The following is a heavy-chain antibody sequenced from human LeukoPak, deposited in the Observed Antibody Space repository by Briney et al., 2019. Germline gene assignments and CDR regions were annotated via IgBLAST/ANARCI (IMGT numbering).Heavy chain of an antibody. D-gene: IGHD1-26*01. CDR1: GFTFGSDW. J-gene: IGHJ4*02. CDR2: INSDGSFT. Sequence: GGSLRLSCAASGFTFGSDWMHWVRQVPGEGLVWVSCINSDGSFTSYADSVKGRFTISRDNAWGVLSLQMNSLRAEATAVYYCLTLVGGGLGVDYWGQGALVTVSS. CDR3: LTLVGGGLGVDY. V-gene: IGHV3-74*01.